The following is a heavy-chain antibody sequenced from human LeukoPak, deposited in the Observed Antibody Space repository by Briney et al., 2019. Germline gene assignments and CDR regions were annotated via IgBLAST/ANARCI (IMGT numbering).Heavy chain of an antibody. D-gene: IGHD1-1*01. CDR3: ARGTGTTAYFDY. Sequence: GGSLRLSCAASGFTFSDYYMSWIRQAPGKGLEWVSYISSSSSYTKYADSVKGRFTISRDNAKNSLYLRVNSLRAEDTAVYYCARGTGTTAYFDYWGQGTLVTVSS. CDR1: GFTFSDYY. V-gene: IGHV3-11*06. J-gene: IGHJ4*02. CDR2: ISSSSSYT.